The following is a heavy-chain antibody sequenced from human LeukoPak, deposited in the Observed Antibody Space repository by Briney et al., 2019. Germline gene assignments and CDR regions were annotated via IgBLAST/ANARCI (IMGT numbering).Heavy chain of an antibody. D-gene: IGHD3-10*01. CDR1: GFTFNSYG. CDR2: IWYDGSNK. Sequence: QPGRSLRLSCAASGFTFNSYGMHWVRQAPGKGLEWVAVIWYDGSNKYYADSVKGRFTISRDNSKNTLYLQMNSLRAEDTAVYYCAIVAGRFYGSGSYQGLDCWGQGTLVTVSS. V-gene: IGHV3-33*01. J-gene: IGHJ4*02. CDR3: AIVAGRFYGSGSYQGLDC.